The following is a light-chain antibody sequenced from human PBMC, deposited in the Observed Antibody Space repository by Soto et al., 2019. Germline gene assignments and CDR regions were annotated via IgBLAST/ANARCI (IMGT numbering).Light chain of an antibody. V-gene: IGLV2-14*01. J-gene: IGLJ1*01. CDR3: SSYTTSNTRQIV. Sequence: QCALTQPASGSGAPRQSITISCTKTSSDVGGYNYVSWYQQHPGKAPKFMIYDVSNRPSGVSNRFSGSKSGNTASLTISGLQAEDEADYYCSSYTTSNTRQIVFGTGTKVTVL. CDR1: SSDVGGYNY. CDR2: DVS.